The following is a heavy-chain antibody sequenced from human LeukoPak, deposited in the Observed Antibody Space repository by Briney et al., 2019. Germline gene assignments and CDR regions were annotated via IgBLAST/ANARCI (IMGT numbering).Heavy chain of an antibody. CDR2: IYYSGST. D-gene: IGHD5-18*01. V-gene: IGHV4-39*07. CDR1: GGSISSSSYY. CDR3: ARMNGGYSYGFLDY. J-gene: IGHJ4*02. Sequence: SETLSLTCTVSGGSISSSSYYWGWIRQPPGKGLEWIGSIYYSGSTYYNPSLKSRVTISVDTSKNQFSLKLSSVTAADTAVYYCARMNGGYSYGFLDYWGQGTLVTVSS.